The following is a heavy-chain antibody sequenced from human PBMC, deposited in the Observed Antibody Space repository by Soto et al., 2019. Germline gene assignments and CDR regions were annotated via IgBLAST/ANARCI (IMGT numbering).Heavy chain of an antibody. CDR1: GFTFSSYA. CDR3: AKDTISDDFWSGSFDP. V-gene: IGHV3-23*01. D-gene: IGHD3-3*01. J-gene: IGHJ5*02. CDR2: ISGSGGST. Sequence: GGSLRLSCAASGFTFSSYAMSWVRQAPGKGLEWVSAISGSGGSTYYADSVKGRFTISRDNSKNTLYLQMNSLRAEDTAVYYCAKDTISDDFWSGSFDPWGQGTLVTVSS.